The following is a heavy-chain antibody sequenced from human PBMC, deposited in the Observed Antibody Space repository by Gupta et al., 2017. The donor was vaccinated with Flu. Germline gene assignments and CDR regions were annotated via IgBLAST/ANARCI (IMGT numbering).Heavy chain of an antibody. CDR2: ISISGVT. J-gene: IGHJ5*01. CDR3: ARGHCDS. V-gene: IGHV3-48*03. Sequence: EVQLVESGGGVVQTGGSLRLACAAYGFTLSTSEMNWVRLATVMGLGRVAVISISGVTYYTSSVKYRFTISRDNPNISVLLQIHCLRAEDTVLYYYARGHCDSWGQGTLVTV. CDR1: GFTLSTSE.